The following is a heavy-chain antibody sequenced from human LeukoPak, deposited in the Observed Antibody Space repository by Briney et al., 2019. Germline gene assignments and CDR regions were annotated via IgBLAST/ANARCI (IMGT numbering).Heavy chain of an antibody. V-gene: IGHV3-33*01. CDR3: ARARGITGTPYNWFDP. CDR2: IWYDGSNK. CDR1: GFTFSSYG. D-gene: IGHD1-7*01. J-gene: IGHJ5*02. Sequence: GGSLRLSCAASGFTFSSYGMHWVRQAPGKGLEGVAVIWYDGSNKYYADSVKGRFTISRDDSKNTLYLQMNSLRAEHTAVYHCARARGITGTPYNWFDPWGQGTLVTVSS.